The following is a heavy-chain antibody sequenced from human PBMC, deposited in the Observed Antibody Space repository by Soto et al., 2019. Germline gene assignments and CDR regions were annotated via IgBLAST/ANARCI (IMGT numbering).Heavy chain of an antibody. V-gene: IGHV1-69*13. CDR2: IIPIFGTA. J-gene: IGHJ6*02. CDR1: GGTFSSYA. CDR3: ARLRGSHFDMDV. Sequence: GASVKVSCKASGGTFSSYAISWVRQAPGQGLEWMGGIIPIFGTANYAQKFQGRVTITADESTGTAYMELSSLRSEDTAVYYCARLRGSHFDMDVWGQGTTVTVSS.